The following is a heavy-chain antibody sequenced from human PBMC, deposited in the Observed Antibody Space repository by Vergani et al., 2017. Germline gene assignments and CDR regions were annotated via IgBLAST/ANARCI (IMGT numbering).Heavy chain of an antibody. Sequence: QVQLQESGPGLVKPSGTLFLTCAVSGGSISSSNWWRWVRQPPGKGLEWIGEIYHSGSTNYNPSLKSRVTISVDKSKNQFSLKLGSVTAADTAVYYCARFXTGTTIYYYYGMDVWSQGTTVTVSS. CDR1: GGSISSSNW. J-gene: IGHJ6*02. CDR2: IYHSGST. CDR3: ARFXTGTTIYYYYGMDV. V-gene: IGHV4-4*02. D-gene: IGHD1-1*01.